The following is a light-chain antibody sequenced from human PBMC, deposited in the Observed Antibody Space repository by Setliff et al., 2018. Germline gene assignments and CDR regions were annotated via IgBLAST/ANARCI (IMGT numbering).Light chain of an antibody. CDR1: SRDVGGYNY. V-gene: IGLV2-8*01. J-gene: IGLJ1*01. Sequence: QSVLTQPPSASGSPGQSVTISCTGTSRDVGGYNYVSWYQQHPGKAPKLLIYEVTKRPSGVPDRFSGSKSGNTASLTVSGLQAEDEADYYCCSYAGSYTYVFGTGTKVTVL. CDR2: EVT. CDR3: CSYAGSYTYV.